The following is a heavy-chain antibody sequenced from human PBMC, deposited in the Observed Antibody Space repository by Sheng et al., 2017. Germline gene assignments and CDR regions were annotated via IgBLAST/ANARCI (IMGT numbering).Heavy chain of an antibody. CDR3: ARDGPYCSSSSCSFGY. J-gene: IGHJ4*02. Sequence: QLRLQESGPGLVKPSETLSLTCTVSGGSISSSSYHWGWIRQPPGKGLEWIGRIYYSGTTYYNPSLKSRVTISVDTSKNQFSLELYSVTAADTAVFYCARDGPYCSSSSCSFGYWGQGTLVTVSP. CDR1: GGSISSSSYH. D-gene: IGHD2-2*01. V-gene: IGHV4-39*07. CDR2: IYYSGTT.